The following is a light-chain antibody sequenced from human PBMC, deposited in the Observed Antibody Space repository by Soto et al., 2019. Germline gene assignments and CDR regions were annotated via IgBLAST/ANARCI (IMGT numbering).Light chain of an antibody. V-gene: IGKV3-15*01. CDR2: GAS. CDR1: QSVSSN. CDR3: QQHNNWPPYT. Sequence: EIVMTQSPATLSVSPGERATLSCRASQSVSSNFVWYQQKPGQAPTLLIYGASTRGTGSPARFCGSGSARKVTTLTSSLQAADVVAYYCQQHNNWPPYTFGQGTKLEIK. J-gene: IGKJ2*01.